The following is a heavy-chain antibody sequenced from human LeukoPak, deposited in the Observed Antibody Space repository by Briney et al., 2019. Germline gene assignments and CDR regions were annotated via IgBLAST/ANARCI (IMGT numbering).Heavy chain of an antibody. D-gene: IGHD6-13*01. Sequence: ASVKVSCKASGYTFTSYTMDWVRQAPGQGLEWMGWINPNSGGTNYAQKFQGRVTMTRDTSISTAYMELSRLRSDDTAVYYCARSAGYPDAFDIWGQGTMVTVSS. CDR3: ARSAGYPDAFDI. V-gene: IGHV1-2*02. CDR2: INPNSGGT. CDR1: GYTFTSYT. J-gene: IGHJ3*02.